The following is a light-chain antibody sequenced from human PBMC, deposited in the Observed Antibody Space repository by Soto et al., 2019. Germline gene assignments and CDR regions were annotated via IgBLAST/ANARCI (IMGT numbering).Light chain of an antibody. CDR1: QSISSY. J-gene: IGKJ2*01. CDR3: HQSYNTPHT. Sequence: DIQMTPSPSSLSASVGDRVTITCRASQSISSYLNWYQQKPGRAPKLLIYAASGLQSGVPSRFSGSGSGTDCTLTISSLQPEDFTTDYCHQSYNTPHTFGQGTKLEIK. V-gene: IGKV1-39*01. CDR2: AAS.